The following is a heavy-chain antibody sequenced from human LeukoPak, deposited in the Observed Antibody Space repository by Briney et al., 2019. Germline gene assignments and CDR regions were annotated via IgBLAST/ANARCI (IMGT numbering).Heavy chain of an antibody. CDR1: GFTFSSYS. CDR2: ISSSSSYI. Sequence: PGGSLRLSCAASGFTFSSYSMNWVRQAPGKGLEWVSSISSSSSYIYYADSVKGRFTISRDNAKNSLYLEMNSLRAEDTAVYYCAREYRYGSGWPDAFDIWGQGTMVTVSS. V-gene: IGHV3-21*01. CDR3: AREYRYGSGWPDAFDI. D-gene: IGHD6-19*01. J-gene: IGHJ3*02.